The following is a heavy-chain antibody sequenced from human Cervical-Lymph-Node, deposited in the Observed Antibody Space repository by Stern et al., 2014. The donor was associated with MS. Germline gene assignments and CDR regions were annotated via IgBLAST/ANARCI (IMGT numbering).Heavy chain of an antibody. V-gene: IGHV4-31*03. CDR1: GGSITSGGNY. CDR2: IHYSGST. D-gene: IGHD2-2*01. J-gene: IGHJ3*01. Sequence: VQLVESGPGLIKPSQTLSLTCIVTGGSITSGGNYWTWMRQHPGKGLEWIGYIHYSGSTYSNPSLQRRVTISRDPSKNQFSLQLSSVTAADTAVYYCARRKASDYQDAFDVWGQGTLVTVSS. CDR3: ARRKASDYQDAFDV.